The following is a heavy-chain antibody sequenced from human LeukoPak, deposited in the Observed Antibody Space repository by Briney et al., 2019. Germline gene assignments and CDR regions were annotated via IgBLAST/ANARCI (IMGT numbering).Heavy chain of an antibody. D-gene: IGHD3-10*01. V-gene: IGHV3-53*01. Sequence: GGSLRLSCAASGFTVSSNYMSWVRQAPGKGLEWVSVIYSGGSTYYADSVKGRFTISRDNAKNSLYLQMNSLRAEDTAVYYCARERSSFGGDSFDYWGQGTLVTVSS. CDR1: GFTVSSNY. CDR3: ARERSSFGGDSFDY. J-gene: IGHJ4*02. CDR2: IYSGGST.